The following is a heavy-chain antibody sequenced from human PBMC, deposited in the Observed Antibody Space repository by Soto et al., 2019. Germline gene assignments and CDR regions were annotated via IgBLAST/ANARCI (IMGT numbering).Heavy chain of an antibody. CDR2: ISYDGSNK. CDR3: AKDQQWLVRDYYYGMDV. J-gene: IGHJ6*02. CDR1: GFTFSSYG. D-gene: IGHD6-19*01. V-gene: IGHV3-30*18. Sequence: TGGSLRLSCAASGFTFSSYGMHWVRQAPGKGLEWVAVISYDGSNKYYADSVKGRFTISRDNSKNTLYLQMNSLRAEDTAVYYCAKDQQWLVRDYYYGMDVWGQGTTVTVSS.